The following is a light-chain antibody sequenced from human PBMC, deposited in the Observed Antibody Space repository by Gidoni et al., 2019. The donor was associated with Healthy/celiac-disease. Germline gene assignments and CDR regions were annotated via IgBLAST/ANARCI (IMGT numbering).Light chain of an antibody. V-gene: IGKV1-39*01. Sequence: DIQITKSPSPLSASVADRVTIPCRASQSISSYLNWYQQKPGQAPTLLIYAASSRQSGVPSRFSGSGSGTEFTLTISSLQSEDFATYYCQQSYSTPPTFGQGTRVEIK. CDR1: QSISSY. J-gene: IGKJ1*01. CDR2: AAS. CDR3: QQSYSTPPT.